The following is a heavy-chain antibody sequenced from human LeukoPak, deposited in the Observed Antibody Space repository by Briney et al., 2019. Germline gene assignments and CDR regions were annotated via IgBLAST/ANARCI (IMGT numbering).Heavy chain of an antibody. Sequence: PSETLSLTCIVSGGSISSSTYFWGWIRQPPGKGLEWIGIISYNGTTYYNPSLKSRVTISVDTSKNQFSLKLSSVTAADTAVYYCASLGYCSGGSCYNPHDAFDIWGQGTMVTVSS. J-gene: IGHJ3*02. CDR2: ISYNGTT. D-gene: IGHD2-15*01. CDR1: GGSISSSTYF. CDR3: ASLGYCSGGSCYNPHDAFDI. V-gene: IGHV4-39*07.